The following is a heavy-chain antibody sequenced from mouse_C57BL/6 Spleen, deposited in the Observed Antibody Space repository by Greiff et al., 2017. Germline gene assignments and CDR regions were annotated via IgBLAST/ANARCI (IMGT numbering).Heavy chain of an antibody. CDR3: ARGLWGFAY. D-gene: IGHD1-1*02. CDR2: IYPGDGDT. CDR1: GYAFSRYW. J-gene: IGHJ3*01. V-gene: IGHV1-80*01. Sequence: QVQLKESGAELVKPGASVKISCKASGYAFSRYWMNCVKQRPGKGLEWIGQIYPGDGDTNYNGKFKGKATLTADKSSSTAYMQLSGLTSEDSAVYFGARGLWGFAYWGQGTLVTVSA.